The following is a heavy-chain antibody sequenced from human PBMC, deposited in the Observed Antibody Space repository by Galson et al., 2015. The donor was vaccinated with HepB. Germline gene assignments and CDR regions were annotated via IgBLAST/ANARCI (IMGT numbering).Heavy chain of an antibody. CDR3: ASHTATVTTYDAFDI. CDR1: GYSFTSYW. CDR2: IYPGDSDT. Sequence: QSGAEVKKPGESLKISCKGSGYSFTSYWIGWVRQMPGKGLEWMGIIYPGDSDTRYSPSFQGQVTISADKSISTAYLQWSSLKASDTATYYCASHTATVTTYDAFDIWGQGTMVTVSS. J-gene: IGHJ3*02. D-gene: IGHD4-17*01. V-gene: IGHV5-51*01.